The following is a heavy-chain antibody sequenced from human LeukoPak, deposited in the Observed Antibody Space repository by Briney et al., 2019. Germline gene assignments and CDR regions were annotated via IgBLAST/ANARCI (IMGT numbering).Heavy chain of an antibody. V-gene: IGHV3-21*01. CDR1: GFTFSSYW. CDR3: ARDKIVGATYFDY. D-gene: IGHD1-26*01. J-gene: IGHJ4*02. Sequence: GGSLRLSCAASGFTFSSYWMHWVRQAPGKGLEWVSAISGSGGSTYYADSVKGRFTISRDNAKNSLYLQMNSLRAEDTAVYYCARDKIVGATYFDYWGQGTLVTVSS. CDR2: ISGSGGST.